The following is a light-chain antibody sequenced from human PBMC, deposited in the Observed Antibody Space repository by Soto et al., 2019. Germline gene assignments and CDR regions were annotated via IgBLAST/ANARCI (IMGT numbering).Light chain of an antibody. V-gene: IGKV3-15*01. CDR2: GAS. CDR3: QQCNNWWT. CDR1: QSVSSN. Sequence: EIVMTQSPATLSVSPGERATLSCRASQSVSSNLAWYQQKPGQAPRLLIYGASTRATGIPARFSGSGSGTEFTLTISSLQSEDFAVYYCQQCNNWWTFGQGTKV. J-gene: IGKJ1*01.